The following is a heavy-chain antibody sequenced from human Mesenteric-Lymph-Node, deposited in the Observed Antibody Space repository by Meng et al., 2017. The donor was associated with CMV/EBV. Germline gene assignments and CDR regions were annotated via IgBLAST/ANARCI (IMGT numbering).Heavy chain of an antibody. CDR2: MSSTGAYT. J-gene: IGHJ6*02. CDR3: ARGPSYCSNEVCPEWDV. Sequence: GGSLRLSCTASDFTFSTYTMNWVRQAPGKGLEWVSSMSSTGAYTFYTHALRGRFTTSRDNAKKSLFLQMNSLTAEDTAVYYCARGPSYCSNEVCPEWDVWGQGTTVTVSS. CDR1: DFTFSTYT. D-gene: IGHD2-8*01. V-gene: IGHV3-21*01.